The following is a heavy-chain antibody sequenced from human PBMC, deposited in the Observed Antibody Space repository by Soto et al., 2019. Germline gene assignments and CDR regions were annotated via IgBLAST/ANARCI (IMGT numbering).Heavy chain of an antibody. D-gene: IGHD1-26*01. CDR1: GGSISSYY. V-gene: IGHV4-59*01. CDR3: ARGMGNYDY. J-gene: IGHJ4*02. CDR2: TYYSGST. Sequence: QVQLQESGPGLVKPSETLSLTCTVSGGSISSYYWSWIRQPPGKGLEWIGYTYYSGSTNYNPSLKSRVTISVDTSKNQFSLKLSSVTAADTAVYYCARGMGNYDYWGQGTLVTVSS.